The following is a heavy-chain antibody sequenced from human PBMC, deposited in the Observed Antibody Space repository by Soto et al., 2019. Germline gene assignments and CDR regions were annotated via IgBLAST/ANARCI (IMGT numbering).Heavy chain of an antibody. CDR1: GGTFSSYT. J-gene: IGHJ4*02. Sequence: QVQLVQSGAEVKKPGSSVKVSCTASGGTFSSYTISWVRQAPGQGLEWMGRVIPILDIANYAQNFQGRVTITADKSTTTAYMELNSLRSEDTAVYYCARGGIDGYSFDYWGQGTVVTVSS. V-gene: IGHV1-69*02. D-gene: IGHD3-10*01. CDR3: ARGGIDGYSFDY. CDR2: VIPILDIA.